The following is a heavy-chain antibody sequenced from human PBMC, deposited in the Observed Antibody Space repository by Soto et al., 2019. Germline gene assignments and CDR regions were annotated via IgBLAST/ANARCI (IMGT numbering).Heavy chain of an antibody. CDR3: ARDLGGPDY. V-gene: IGHV3-74*01. D-gene: IGHD3-16*01. CDR1: GFTLNNYG. Sequence: GGSLRLSCAASGFTLNNYGMHWVREAPGKGLVWVSRINNDGSSTAYVDPVKGRFTISSDNAKNTLYLQMNSPSAEDTDIYYCARDLGGPDYWYQGTLVTVSS. J-gene: IGHJ4*02. CDR2: INNDGSST.